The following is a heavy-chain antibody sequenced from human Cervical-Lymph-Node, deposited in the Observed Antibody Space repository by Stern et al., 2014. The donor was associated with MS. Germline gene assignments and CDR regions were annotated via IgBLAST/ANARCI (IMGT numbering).Heavy chain of an antibody. D-gene: IGHD6-19*01. CDR1: GYSFTSYW. CDR2: VYPGDSDT. V-gene: IGHV5-51*01. CDR3: ARQSSTGWSAFDP. J-gene: IGHJ5*02. Sequence: VQLVQSGAEMKKPGESLKISCKASGYSFTSYWIAWVRQMPGKGPEWMGIVYPGDSDTRYNWAFQGQITISADKSTNTAYLQWNSLQASDSGIYYCARQSSTGWSAFDPWGQGTPVTVSS.